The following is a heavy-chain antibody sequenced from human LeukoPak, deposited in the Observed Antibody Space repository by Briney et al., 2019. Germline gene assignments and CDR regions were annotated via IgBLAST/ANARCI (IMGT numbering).Heavy chain of an antibody. CDR3: AKRKSGPPAMPIDY. CDR2: ISGSGGST. D-gene: IGHD2-2*01. CDR1: GFTFSSYA. Sequence: GGSLRLSCAASGFTFSSYAMSWVRQAPGKGLEWVSAISGSGGSTYYADSVKGRFTISRDNSKNTLYLQMNSLRAEDTAVYYCAKRKSGPPAMPIDYWGQGTLVTVSS. V-gene: IGHV3-23*01. J-gene: IGHJ4*02.